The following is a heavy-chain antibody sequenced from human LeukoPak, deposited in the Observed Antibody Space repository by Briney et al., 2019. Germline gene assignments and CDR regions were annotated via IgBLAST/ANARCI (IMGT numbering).Heavy chain of an antibody. CDR3: ARDSLRGYSYGHLGY. Sequence: GGSLRLSCAASGFTFSSYSMNWVRQAPGKGLEWVSSISSSSSYIYYADSVKGRFTISRDNAKNSLYLQMNSLRAEDTAVYYCARDSLRGYSYGHLGYWGQGTLVTVSS. V-gene: IGHV3-21*01. D-gene: IGHD5-18*01. J-gene: IGHJ4*02. CDR1: GFTFSSYS. CDR2: ISSSSSYI.